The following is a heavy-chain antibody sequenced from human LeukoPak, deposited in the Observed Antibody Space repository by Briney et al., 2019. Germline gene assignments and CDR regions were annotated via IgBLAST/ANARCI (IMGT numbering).Heavy chain of an antibody. V-gene: IGHV3-11*04. CDR2: ISGSGHDI. D-gene: IGHD6-19*01. Sequence: GGSLRLSCAASGFTFSDSYMTWVRQAPGKGVEWVAYISGSGHDINYSESAKGRFTISRDNAKNSLYLQMNSLRAEDTAVYYCAIHSSGWEPYYYYYMDVWGKGTTVTVSS. CDR1: GFTFSDSY. J-gene: IGHJ6*03. CDR3: AIHSSGWEPYYYYYMDV.